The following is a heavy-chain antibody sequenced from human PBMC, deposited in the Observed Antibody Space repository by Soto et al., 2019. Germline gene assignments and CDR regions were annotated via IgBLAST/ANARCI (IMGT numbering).Heavy chain of an antibody. V-gene: IGHV4-59*08. CDR1: NDSISNYY. J-gene: IGHJ5*02. CDR3: ARGGVMVTDNWLDP. D-gene: IGHD2-21*02. Sequence: QVHLHESGPGLVKPSETLSLTCTVSNDSISNYYWNWIRQSPGKGLEWIGYISYPGTTNYNPSLKSRVAISLDTPKKQFSLTLSSVTAADTAVYFCARGGVMVTDNWLDPCGQGTLVTVSS. CDR2: ISYPGTT.